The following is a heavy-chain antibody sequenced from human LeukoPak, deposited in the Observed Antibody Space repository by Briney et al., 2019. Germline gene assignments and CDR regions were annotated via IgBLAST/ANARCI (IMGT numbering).Heavy chain of an antibody. CDR3: ARDRPRRDGYNPFDY. CDR2: IYYSGST. CDR1: GFTFSSYW. V-gene: IGHV4-39*07. D-gene: IGHD5-24*01. J-gene: IGHJ4*02. Sequence: KSGGSLRLSCAASGFTFSSYWMSWIRQPPGKGLERIGSIYYSGSTYYNPSLKSRVTISVDTSKNQFSLKLSSVTAADTAVSYCARDRPRRDGYNPFDYWGQGTLVTVSS.